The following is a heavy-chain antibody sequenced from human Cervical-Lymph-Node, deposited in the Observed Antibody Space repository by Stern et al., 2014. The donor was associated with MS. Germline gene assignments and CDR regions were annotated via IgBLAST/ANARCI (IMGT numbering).Heavy chain of an antibody. CDR3: VLNAGGGYYYGMDV. CDR2: INSANGNK. D-gene: IGHD1-26*01. V-gene: IGHV1-3*01. J-gene: IGHJ6*02. Sequence: VKLVESGAEVKKPGASVKLSCKASGYTFTTYALHWVRQAPGQRLEWMGWINSANGNKKNSQKLRDRLTITRDPSASTAYMELSSLRSEDTDVYYGVLNAGGGYYYGMDVWGQGTTVTVSS. CDR1: GYTFTTYA.